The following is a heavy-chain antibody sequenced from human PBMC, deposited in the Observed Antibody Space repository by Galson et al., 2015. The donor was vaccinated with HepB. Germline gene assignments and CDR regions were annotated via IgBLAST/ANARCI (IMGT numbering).Heavy chain of an antibody. V-gene: IGHV1-18*01. CDR3: ARDGLPSRAYYDSSGYAFDI. Sequence: SVKVSCKASGYTFISYGISWVRQAPGQGLEWMGWISAYNGHTDYAQEFQGRVTMATDTSTSTAYLELRSLRSDDTAVYYCARDGLPSRAYYDSSGYAFDIWGQGTMVTVSS. CDR2: ISAYNGHT. D-gene: IGHD3-22*01. CDR1: GYTFISYG. J-gene: IGHJ3*02.